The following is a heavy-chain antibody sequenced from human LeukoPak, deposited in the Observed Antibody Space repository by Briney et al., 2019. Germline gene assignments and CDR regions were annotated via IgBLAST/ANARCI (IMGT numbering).Heavy chain of an antibody. CDR2: FYYSGSI. D-gene: IGHD6-19*01. V-gene: IGHV4-59*08. Sequence: SETLSLTCTVSDGSISSYYWSWIRQPPGKGLEWIGYFYYSGSIKYNPSLKSRVTISVDTSKNQFSLKLSSVTAADTAVYYCARPYSSAWYGAFHIWSQGTKVTVSS. J-gene: IGHJ3*02. CDR1: DGSISSYY. CDR3: ARPYSSAWYGAFHI.